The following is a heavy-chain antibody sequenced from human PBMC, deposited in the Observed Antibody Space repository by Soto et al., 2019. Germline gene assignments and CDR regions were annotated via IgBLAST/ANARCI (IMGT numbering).Heavy chain of an antibody. CDR1: GYTFTSYD. D-gene: IGHD4-17*01. CDR3: ARGWATVTTFVGMDV. CDR2: MNPNSGNT. J-gene: IGHJ6*02. V-gene: IGHV1-8*01. Sequence: ASVKVSCKASGYTFTSYDINWVRQATGQGLEWMGLMNPNSGNTGYAQKFQGRVTMTRNTSISTAYMELSSLRSEDTVVYYCARGWATVTTFVGMDVWGQGTTVTVSS.